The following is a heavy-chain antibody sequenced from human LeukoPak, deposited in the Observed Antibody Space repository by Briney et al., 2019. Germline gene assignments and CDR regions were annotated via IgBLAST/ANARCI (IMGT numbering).Heavy chain of an antibody. D-gene: IGHD3-10*01. J-gene: IGHJ4*02. Sequence: PGGSLRLSCAASGFTFNNYAMNWVRQAPGEGLEWVSGISGSGGGTYFADSVKGRFTISRDNSKNTLYLQMNSLRAEDTAIYYCATGDGSGGPSDYWGQGTLVTVSS. CDR1: GFTFNNYA. V-gene: IGHV3-23*01. CDR2: ISGSGGGT. CDR3: ATGDGSGGPSDY.